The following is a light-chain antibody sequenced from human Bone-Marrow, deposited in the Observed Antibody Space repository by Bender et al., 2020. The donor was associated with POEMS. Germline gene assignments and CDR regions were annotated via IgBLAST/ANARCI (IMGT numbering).Light chain of an antibody. V-gene: IGLV2-23*01. Sequence: QSALTQPASVSGSPGQSITISCTGTSSDVGGYSLVSWYQQHPGEAPKLVISEDSKRPSGVSIRFSGSKSGNTASLTISGLQAEDEADYFCCSYARSAPYVFATGTKVTVL. CDR3: CSYARSAPYV. J-gene: IGLJ1*01. CDR2: EDS. CDR1: SSDVGGYSL.